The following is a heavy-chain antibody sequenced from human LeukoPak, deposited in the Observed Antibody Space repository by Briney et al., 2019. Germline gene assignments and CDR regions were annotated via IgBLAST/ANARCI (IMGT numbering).Heavy chain of an antibody. Sequence: PETLSLTCTISGGSISSSSYYWGWIRQPPGKGLEGIGSIYYSGSTYHNPSLKSRVTISVDTSKNQFSLKLSSVTAADTAVYYCAGRVFRGILTGTKYGSWGQGTMVTVSS. V-gene: IGHV4-39*07. D-gene: IGHD3-9*01. CDR1: GGSISSSSYY. CDR2: IYYSGST. CDR3: AGRVFRGILTGTKYGS. J-gene: IGHJ3*01.